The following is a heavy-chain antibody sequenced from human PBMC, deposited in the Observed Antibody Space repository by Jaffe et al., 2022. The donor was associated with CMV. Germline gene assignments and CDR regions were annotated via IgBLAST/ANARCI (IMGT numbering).Heavy chain of an antibody. CDR3: ARHPYSSGWYPNYYYGMDV. CDR1: GGSISSSSYY. V-gene: IGHV4-39*01. D-gene: IGHD6-19*01. J-gene: IGHJ6*02. CDR2: IYYSGST. Sequence: QLQLQESGPGLVKPSETLSLTCTVSGGSISSSSYYWGWIRQPPGKGLEWIGSIYYSGSTYYNPSLKSRVTISVDTSKNQFSLKLSSVTAADTAVYYCARHPYSSGWYPNYYYGMDVWGQGTTVTVSS.